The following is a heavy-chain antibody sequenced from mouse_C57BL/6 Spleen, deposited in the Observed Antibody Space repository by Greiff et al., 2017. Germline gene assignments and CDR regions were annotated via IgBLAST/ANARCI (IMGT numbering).Heavy chain of an antibody. CDR2: IHPNSGST. CDR1: GYTFTSYW. CDR3: ASFTTVVATVDY. V-gene: IGHV1-64*01. J-gene: IGHJ2*01. Sequence: QVQLQQPGAELVKPGASVKLSCKASGYTFTSYWMHWVKQRPGQGLEWIGMIHPNSGSTNYNEKFKSKATLTVDKSSSTAYMQLSSLTSEDSAVYYCASFTTVVATVDYWGQGTTLTVSS. D-gene: IGHD1-1*01.